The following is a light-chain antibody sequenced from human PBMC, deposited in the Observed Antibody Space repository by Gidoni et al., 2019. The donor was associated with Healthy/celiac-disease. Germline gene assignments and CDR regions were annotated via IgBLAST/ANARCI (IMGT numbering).Light chain of an antibody. CDR2: AAA. Sequence: DIQLTQYPSFLSASVGDRVTLTCRASQGISSYLAWYQQKPGKAPKLLIYAAATLQGGVPSRFSGSGSGTEFTLTISSLQPEDFATYSCQQLSSSPLTFGPGTKVDIK. V-gene: IGKV1-9*01. J-gene: IGKJ3*01. CDR3: QQLSSSPLT. CDR1: QGISSY.